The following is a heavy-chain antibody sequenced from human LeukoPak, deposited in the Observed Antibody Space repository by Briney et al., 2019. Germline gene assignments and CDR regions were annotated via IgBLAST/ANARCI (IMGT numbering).Heavy chain of an antibody. CDR3: ARVEDYYDSSGYSAWDY. Sequence: GGSLRLSCAASGFTFSSYSMNWVRQAPGKGLEWVSSISSSDIYIYYADSVKGRFTISRDNAKSSLYLQMNSLRAEDTAVYYCARVEDYYDSSGYSAWDYWGQGTLVTVSS. CDR1: GFTFSSYS. D-gene: IGHD3-22*01. V-gene: IGHV3-21*01. CDR2: ISSSDIYI. J-gene: IGHJ4*02.